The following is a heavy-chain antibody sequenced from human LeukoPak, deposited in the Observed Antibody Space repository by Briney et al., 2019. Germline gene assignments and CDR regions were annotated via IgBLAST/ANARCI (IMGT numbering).Heavy chain of an antibody. V-gene: IGHV4-34*01. CDR2: INHSGST. CDR3: ARRSRSHHRNWFDP. Sequence: SETLSLTCAVYGLSFSGYYWSWIRQPPGKGLEWIGEINHSGSTNYNPSLKSRVTISVDTSKNQFSLKLSSVTAADTAVYYCARRSRSHHRNWFDPWGQGTLVTVSS. CDR1: GLSFSGYY. D-gene: IGHD1-14*01. J-gene: IGHJ5*02.